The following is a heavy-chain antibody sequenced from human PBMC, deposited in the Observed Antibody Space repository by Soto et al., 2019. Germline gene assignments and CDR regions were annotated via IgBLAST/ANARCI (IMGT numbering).Heavy chain of an antibody. CDR3: ARGDSSSSGPYYYGMDV. Sequence: GESLKISCKGSGYSFTIYWISWVRQMPGKGLEWMGRIDPSDSYTNYSPSFQGHVTISADKSISTAYLQWSSLKASDTAMYYCARGDSSSSGPYYYGMDVWGQGTTVTVSS. D-gene: IGHD6-6*01. J-gene: IGHJ6*02. CDR2: IDPSDSYT. CDR1: GYSFTIYW. V-gene: IGHV5-10-1*01.